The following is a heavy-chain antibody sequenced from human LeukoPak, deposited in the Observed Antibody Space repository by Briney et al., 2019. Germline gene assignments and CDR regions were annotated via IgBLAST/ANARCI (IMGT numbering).Heavy chain of an antibody. CDR1: GYSISSGYY. J-gene: IGHJ5*02. V-gene: IGHV4-61*02. Sequence: PSETLSLTCTVSGYSISSGYYWGGIRQPAGKGLEWIGRIYTSGSTNYNPSLKSRVTISVDTSKNQFSLKLSSVTAADTAVYYCARAARWFDPWGQGTLVTVSS. CDR3: ARAARWFDP. CDR2: IYTSGST.